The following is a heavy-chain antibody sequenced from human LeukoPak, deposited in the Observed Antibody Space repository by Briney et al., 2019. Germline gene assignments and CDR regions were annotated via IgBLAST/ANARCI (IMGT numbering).Heavy chain of an antibody. CDR3: ARAYTSGWYSPGY. J-gene: IGHJ4*02. CDR1: GFTFSDHY. Sequence: TGGSLRLSCAAAGFTFSDHYMEWVSQAPGKGREWVGRSKNKAYSYTPYYAASVKGRFTISSDDSNNSLYLQMNSLKTEDTAVYYCARAYTSGWYSPGYWGQGTLVTVSS. CDR2: SKNKAYSYTP. D-gene: IGHD6-19*01. V-gene: IGHV3-72*01.